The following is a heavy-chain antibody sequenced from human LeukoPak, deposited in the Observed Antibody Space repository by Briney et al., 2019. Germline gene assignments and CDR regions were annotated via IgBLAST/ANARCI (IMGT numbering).Heavy chain of an antibody. CDR2: IYYSGST. J-gene: IGHJ6*03. Sequence: PSETLPLTCTVSGGSISSYCWSWIRQPPGKGLEWIGYIYYSGSTNYNPSLKSRVTISVDTSKNQFSLKLSSVTAADTAVYYCASSTKGYYYYYMDVWDKGTTVTVSS. D-gene: IGHD2-2*01. CDR1: GGSISSYC. V-gene: IGHV4-59*01. CDR3: ASSTKGYYYYYMDV.